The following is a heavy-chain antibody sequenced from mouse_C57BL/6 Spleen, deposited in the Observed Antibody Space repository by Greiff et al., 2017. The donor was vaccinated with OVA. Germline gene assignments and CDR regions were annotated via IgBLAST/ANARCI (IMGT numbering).Heavy chain of an antibody. CDR1: GYTFTDYY. J-gene: IGHJ4*01. Sequence: EVQLQQSGPELVKPGASVKISCKASGYTFTDYYMNWVKQSHGKSLEWIGDINPNNGGTSYTQKFKGKATLTVDKSSSTAYMELRSLTSEDSAVYYCAREGYDGYSLYAMDYWGQGTSVTVSS. CDR3: AREGYDGYSLYAMDY. V-gene: IGHV1-26*01. CDR2: INPNNGGT. D-gene: IGHD2-3*01.